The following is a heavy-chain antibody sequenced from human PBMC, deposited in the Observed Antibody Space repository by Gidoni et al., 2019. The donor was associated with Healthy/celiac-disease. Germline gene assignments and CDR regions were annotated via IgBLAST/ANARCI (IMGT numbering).Heavy chain of an antibody. CDR2: IIPIFGTA. Sequence: QVQLVQSGAEVKQPGSSVKVSCKASGGTFSSYAISWVRPAPGQGLELMGGIIPIFGTANDAQKFQGRVTITADEPTSTAYMERSSLRSEDTAVYYCARDRDCSRTSCYTGGGFDYWGQGTLVTVSS. J-gene: IGHJ4*02. V-gene: IGHV1-69*01. CDR1: GGTFSSYA. D-gene: IGHD2-2*02. CDR3: ARDRDCSRTSCYTGGGFDY.